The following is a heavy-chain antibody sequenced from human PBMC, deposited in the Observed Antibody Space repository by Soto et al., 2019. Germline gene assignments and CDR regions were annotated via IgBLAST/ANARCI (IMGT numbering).Heavy chain of an antibody. CDR2: INTGNGNT. Sequence: LRWLRQAPGQRLEWMGWINTGNGNTKYSQKFQGRVTIFRGPTASTAYMELSSLISEDTAVYYCATSVTDSFDIWGRGTMVTVSS. CDR3: ATSVTDSFDI. J-gene: IGHJ3*02. V-gene: IGHV1-3*04. D-gene: IGHD2-21*02.